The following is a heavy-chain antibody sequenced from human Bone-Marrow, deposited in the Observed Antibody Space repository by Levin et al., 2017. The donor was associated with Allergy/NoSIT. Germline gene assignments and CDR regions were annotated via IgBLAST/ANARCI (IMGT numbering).Heavy chain of an antibody. D-gene: IGHD2-21*02. Sequence: GESLKISCAASGFSFSYYAMHWVRQAPGKGLDWVAVIWSDGSDEYYKESVKGRFTIYRDNSKNMVYLQMSSLRVEDTAVYYCARAAPKDELTAWGQGTLVTVSS. CDR3: ARAAPKDELTA. CDR1: GFSFSYYA. CDR2: IWSDGSDE. J-gene: IGHJ4*02. V-gene: IGHV3-33*01.